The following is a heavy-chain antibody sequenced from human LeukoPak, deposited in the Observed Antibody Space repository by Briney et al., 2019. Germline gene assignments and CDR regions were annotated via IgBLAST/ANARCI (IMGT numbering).Heavy chain of an antibody. D-gene: IGHD6-13*01. V-gene: IGHV3-21*01. CDR1: GFTFSSYS. Sequence: GGSLRLSCAASGFTFSSYSMTWVRQAPGKGLEWVSSISSSSSYIYYADSVKGRFTISRDNAKNSLYLQMNSLRAEDTAVYYCARDPTPAYSSSWYVPSYSGSYAVDDYWGQGTLVTVSS. CDR3: ARDPTPAYSSSWYVPSYSGSYAVDDY. J-gene: IGHJ4*02. CDR2: ISSSSSYI.